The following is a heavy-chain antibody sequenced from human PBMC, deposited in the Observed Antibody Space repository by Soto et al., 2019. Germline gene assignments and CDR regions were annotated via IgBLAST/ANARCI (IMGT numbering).Heavy chain of an antibody. CDR3: ASARTLWFGELPTFDY. V-gene: IGHV5-51*01. CDR2: IYPGDSDT. J-gene: IGHJ4*02. D-gene: IGHD3-10*01. CDR1: GYSFTSYW. Sequence: GESLKISCKGSGYSFTSYWIGWVRQMPGKGLEWMGIIYPGDSDTRYSPSFQGQVTISADKSISTAYLQWSSLKASDTAMYYCASARTLWFGELPTFDYWGQGTLVTVSS.